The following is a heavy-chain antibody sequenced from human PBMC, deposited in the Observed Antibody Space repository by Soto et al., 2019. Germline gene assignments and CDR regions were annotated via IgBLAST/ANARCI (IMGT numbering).Heavy chain of an antibody. CDR2: ISGSGSYT. CDR1: GFTFSDYY. Sequence: QVKLVDSGGDLVKPAGSLRLSCAGSGFTFSDYYMSWIRQAPGKGLEWVSYISGSGSYTNYADSVKGRFTISRDNAKKSLSLQMNSLRPEHTAVYYCARVLRVYDWLPQGAFDIWGQGTMVTVPS. D-gene: IGHD3-9*01. J-gene: IGHJ3*02. V-gene: IGHV3-11*06. CDR3: ARVLRVYDWLPQGAFDI.